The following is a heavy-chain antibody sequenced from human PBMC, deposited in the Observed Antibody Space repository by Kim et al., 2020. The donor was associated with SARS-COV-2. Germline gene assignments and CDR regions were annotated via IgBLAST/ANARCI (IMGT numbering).Heavy chain of an antibody. J-gene: IGHJ6*02. CDR1: GVSISSITG. Sequence: SETLSLTCAVSGVSISSITGGVGSASPPGRGLEWIGDIYHSGTTNYNPSLKSRVTISVDKSKNHLSLILTSVTAADTAIYYCARPVAGSVWDVWGQGTT. CDR2: IYHSGTT. CDR3: ARPVAGSVWDV. D-gene: IGHD6-19*01. V-gene: IGHV4-4*02.